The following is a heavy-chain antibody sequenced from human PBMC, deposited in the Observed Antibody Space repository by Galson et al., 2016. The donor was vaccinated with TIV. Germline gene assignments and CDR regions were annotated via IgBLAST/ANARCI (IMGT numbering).Heavy chain of an antibody. J-gene: IGHJ6*03. CDR3: AKEKVWGGRESGTEANPYSFFMDF. CDR1: GGSISDGNYY. D-gene: IGHD2-21*01. Sequence: TLSLTCSVSGGSISDGNYYWSWIRQPAGKGLEWIGRIDVRGYNNYSPSLKSRVTVSQDTSKNQFFLHLNSVTAADTAVYYCAKEKVWGGRESGTEANPYSFFMDFLGKGTTVTISS. V-gene: IGHV4-61*02. CDR2: IDVRGYN.